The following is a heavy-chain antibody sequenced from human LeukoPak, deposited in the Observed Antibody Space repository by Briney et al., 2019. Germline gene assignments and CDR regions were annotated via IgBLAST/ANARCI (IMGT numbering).Heavy chain of an antibody. CDR3: ARRLGRKFGERFYYYHYMDV. CDR2: MNHSGST. Sequence: SETLSLTCAVYGGSFSGYYWSWIRQPPGKGLEWIGEMNHSGSTNYNPALKSRVTISVDTSKNQFSLKLISVAAAVTAVYYCARRLGRKFGERFYYYHYMDVWGKGTTVTISS. V-gene: IGHV4-34*01. D-gene: IGHD3-10*01. CDR1: GGSFSGYY. J-gene: IGHJ6*03.